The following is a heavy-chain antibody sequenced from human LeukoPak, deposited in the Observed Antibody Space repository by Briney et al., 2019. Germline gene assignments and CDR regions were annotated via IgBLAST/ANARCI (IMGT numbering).Heavy chain of an antibody. J-gene: IGHJ5*02. CDR2: INHSGST. V-gene: IGHV4-34*01. Sequence: SETPSLTCAVYGGSFSGYYWSWIRQPPGKGLEWIGEINHSGSTNYNPSLKSRVTISVDTSKNQFSLKLSSVTAADTAVYYCARGYSFGVVNSGTWFDPWGPGTLVTVSS. CDR3: ARGYSFGVVNSGTWFDP. D-gene: IGHD3-3*01. CDR1: GGSFSGYY.